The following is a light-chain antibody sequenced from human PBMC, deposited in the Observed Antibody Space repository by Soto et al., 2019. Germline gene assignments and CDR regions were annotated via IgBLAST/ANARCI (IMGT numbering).Light chain of an antibody. CDR3: KHCPLRPHT. CDR1: QSVSSSY. V-gene: IGKV3-20*01. Sequence: EFVLSQPKGTLSFSPGARATHSCRASQSVSSSYLAWYQRKPGQAPRLLIYAASTRATGIPDRFSGSGSGTDFTLKISYVETEDVALYYCKHCPLRPHTFGQGTRLDI. CDR2: AAS. J-gene: IGKJ5*01.